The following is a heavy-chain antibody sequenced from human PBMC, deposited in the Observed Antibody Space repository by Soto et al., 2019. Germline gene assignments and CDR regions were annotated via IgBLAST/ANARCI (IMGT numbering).Heavy chain of an antibody. CDR1: GFTFSSYG. J-gene: IGHJ4*02. V-gene: IGHV3-30*18. D-gene: IGHD1-26*01. CDR3: AKGSGSYW. CDR2: ISYDGSNK. Sequence: QVQLVESGGGVVQPGRSLRLSCAASGFTFSSYGMHWVRQAPGKGLEWVAVISYDGSNKYYADSVKGRFTISRDNSKNTLYLQMNSLRAEDTAVSYCAKGSGSYWWGQGTLVTVSS.